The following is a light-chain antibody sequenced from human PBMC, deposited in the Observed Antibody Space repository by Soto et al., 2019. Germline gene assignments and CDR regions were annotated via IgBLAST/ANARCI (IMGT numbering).Light chain of an antibody. CDR1: QSISSW. J-gene: IGKJ1*01. V-gene: IGKV1-5*01. CDR3: QQYNSYSQT. CDR2: DAS. Sequence: DIQMTQSPSTLSASVGDRVTITCRASQSISSWLAWYQQKPGKAPKLLIYDASSLESGVPSRFSGSGFGTEFTFTISSLQPDDFATYYCQQYNSYSQTFGQGTKVDIK.